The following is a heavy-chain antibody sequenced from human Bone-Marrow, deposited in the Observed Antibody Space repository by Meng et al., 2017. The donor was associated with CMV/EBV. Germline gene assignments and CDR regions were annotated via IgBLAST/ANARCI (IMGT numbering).Heavy chain of an antibody. V-gene: IGHV3-11*04. Sequence: LPLTCAASGFIFSDYYMNWVRQAPGKGLEWVSYISNSGSTIYYADSVKGRFTISRDNAKNSLYLQMNSLRAEDTAVYYCARDWGIVVVTGMDVWGQGTTVTVSS. CDR3: ARDWGIVVVTGMDV. CDR2: ISNSGSTI. CDR1: GFIFSDYY. D-gene: IGHD3-22*01. J-gene: IGHJ6*02.